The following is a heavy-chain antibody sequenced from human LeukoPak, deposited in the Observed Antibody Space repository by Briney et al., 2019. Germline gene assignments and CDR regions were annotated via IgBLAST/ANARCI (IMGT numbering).Heavy chain of an antibody. J-gene: IGHJ5*02. Sequence: GSSVKVSCKASGGTFSSYAISWVRQAPGQGLEWRGRIIPIFGTANYAQKFQGRVTITADKSTSTAYMELSSLRSEDTAVYYCARDLWNSSKGKYNWFDPWGQGTLVTVSS. CDR1: GGTFSSYA. D-gene: IGHD6-13*01. CDR2: IIPIFGTA. V-gene: IGHV1-69*06. CDR3: ARDLWNSSKGKYNWFDP.